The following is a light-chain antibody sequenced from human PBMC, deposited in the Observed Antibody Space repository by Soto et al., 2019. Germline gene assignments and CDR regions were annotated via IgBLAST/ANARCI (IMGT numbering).Light chain of an antibody. Sequence: EVVMMLSPAALSLSPEERATLFCRASQRVSSNLAGYQQKPGQAPRILIYCASNRATVIPDRFRGGWSGTECTLTFCSLHSEDFAFYYCKQYKNGWTFGQGTKVDIK. CDR2: CAS. V-gene: IGKV3D-15*02. CDR3: KQYKNGWT. CDR1: QRVSSN. J-gene: IGKJ1*01.